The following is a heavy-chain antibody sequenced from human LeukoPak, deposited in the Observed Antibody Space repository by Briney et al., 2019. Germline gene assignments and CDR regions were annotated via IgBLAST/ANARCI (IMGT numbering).Heavy chain of an antibody. CDR2: INHSGST. Sequence: SETLSLTCAVYGGSFSGYYWSWIRQPPGKGLEWIGEINHSGSTNYNPSLKSRVTISVDTSKNQFSLKLSSVTAADTAVYYCARGPRYSSSWYGIPPGDWFDPWGQGTLVTVSS. V-gene: IGHV4-34*01. J-gene: IGHJ5*02. CDR3: ARGPRYSSSWYGIPPGDWFDP. CDR1: GGSFSGYY. D-gene: IGHD6-13*01.